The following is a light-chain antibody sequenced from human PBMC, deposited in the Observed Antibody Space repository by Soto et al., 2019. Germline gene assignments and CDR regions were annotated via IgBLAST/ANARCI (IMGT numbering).Light chain of an antibody. J-gene: IGKJ4*01. V-gene: IGKV1-33*01. Sequence: DIQMTQSPSSLSASVGDRVTLTCKASQAVINYLNWYQQKPGKAPKLLIYDASNLETGVPSRFSGSGSGTDFTFTISSLQPEDIATYYCQQYDNLALTFGGGTKVEIK. CDR2: DAS. CDR1: QAVINY. CDR3: QQYDNLALT.